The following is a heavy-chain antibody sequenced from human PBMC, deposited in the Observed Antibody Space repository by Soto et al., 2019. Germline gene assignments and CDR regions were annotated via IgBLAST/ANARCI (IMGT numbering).Heavy chain of an antibody. Sequence: QVQLVESGGGVVQPGRSLRLSCAASGFTFSSYGMHWVRHAPGKGLEWVAVISYDGSNKYYADSVKGRFTISRDNSKNTLYLQMNSLRAEDKAVYYCAKTSYYGDYVYYYGMDVWGQGTTVTVSS. V-gene: IGHV3-30*18. CDR3: AKTSYYGDYVYYYGMDV. CDR2: ISYDGSNK. D-gene: IGHD4-17*01. CDR1: GFTFSSYG. J-gene: IGHJ6*02.